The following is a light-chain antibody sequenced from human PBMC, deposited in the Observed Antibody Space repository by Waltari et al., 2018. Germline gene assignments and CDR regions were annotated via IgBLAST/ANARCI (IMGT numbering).Light chain of an antibody. V-gene: IGLV2-8*01. CDR2: EVT. Sequence: QSALTQPPSASGSPGQSVTFSCTGTSSDIGAYNYVSWYQQHPAHAPKPIVFEVTKRPSGVPDRFSGSKSGNTASLTISGLQAEDEADYYCSSYAGSDNYVFGGGTKVTVL. J-gene: IGLJ1*01. CDR1: SSDIGAYNY. CDR3: SSYAGSDNYV.